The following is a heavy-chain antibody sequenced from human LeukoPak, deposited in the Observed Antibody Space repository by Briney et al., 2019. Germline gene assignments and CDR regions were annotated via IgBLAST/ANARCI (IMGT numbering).Heavy chain of an antibody. CDR1: GFTFSSYN. CDR2: ISSSSKYI. CDR3: ARGSVIVAGYDY. Sequence: GGSLRLSCAASGFTFSSYNMNWVRQAPGKGLEWVSCISSSSKYIYYADSLKGRFTISRDNAKNSLYLQMNSLRTEDTAVYYCARGSVIVAGYDYWGQGTLVTVSS. V-gene: IGHV3-21*01. J-gene: IGHJ4*02. D-gene: IGHD5-12*01.